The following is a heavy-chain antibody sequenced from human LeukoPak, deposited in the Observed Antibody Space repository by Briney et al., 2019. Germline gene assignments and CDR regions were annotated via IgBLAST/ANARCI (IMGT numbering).Heavy chain of an antibody. J-gene: IGHJ4*02. V-gene: IGHV4-34*01. D-gene: IGHD3-3*01. CDR1: GGSFSGYY. Sequence: SETLSLTCAVYGGSFSGYYWSWIRQPPGKGLEWIGEINHSGSTNYNPSLKSRVTISVDASKNQFSLKLSSVTAADTAVYYCARAPADYDFWSGYYRTYYFDYWGQGTLVTVSS. CDR2: INHSGST. CDR3: ARAPADYDFWSGYYRTYYFDY.